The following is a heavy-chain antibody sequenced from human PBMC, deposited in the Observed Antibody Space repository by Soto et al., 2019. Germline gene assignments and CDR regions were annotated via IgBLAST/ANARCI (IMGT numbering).Heavy chain of an antibody. CDR2: INPNSGGT. D-gene: IGHD6-13*01. J-gene: IGHJ4*02. CDR1: GYTFTGYY. V-gene: IGHV1-2*02. CDR3: ARVEPRYSSTSFDY. Sequence: ASVKVSCKASGYTFTGYYMHWVRQAPGQGLEWMGWINPNSGGTNYAQKFQGRVTMTRDTSISTAYMELSRLRSDDTAVYYCARVEPRYSSTSFDYWGQGTLVTVSS.